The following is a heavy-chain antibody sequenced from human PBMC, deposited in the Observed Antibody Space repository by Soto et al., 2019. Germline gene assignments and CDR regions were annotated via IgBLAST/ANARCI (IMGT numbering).Heavy chain of an antibody. CDR3: ARNKVRDIVVVPAHPQRLYYYYGMDV. CDR1: GGTFSSYA. J-gene: IGHJ6*02. D-gene: IGHD2-2*01. V-gene: IGHV1-69*13. CDR2: IIPIFGTA. Sequence: SVKVSCKASGGTFSSYAISWVRQAPGQGLEWMGGIIPIFGTANYAQKFQGRVTITADESTSTAYMELSSLRSEDTAVYYCARNKVRDIVVVPAHPQRLYYYYGMDVWGQGTTVTVSS.